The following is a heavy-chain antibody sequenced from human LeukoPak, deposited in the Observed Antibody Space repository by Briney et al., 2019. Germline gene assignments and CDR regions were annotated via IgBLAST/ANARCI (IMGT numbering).Heavy chain of an antibody. J-gene: IGHJ4*02. CDR1: GYTFTGYH. CDR3: ARDQGSLTRSWYTGY. D-gene: IGHD6-13*01. V-gene: IGHV1-2*06. CDR2: INPYSGDT. Sequence: ASVKVSCXASGYTFTGYHIHWVRQASGQGLEWMGRINPYSGDTNFAQKFQGRVTMTRDTSITTAYMDLSSLTPDDTAVYFCARDQGSLTRSWYTGYWGQGTQVTVSS.